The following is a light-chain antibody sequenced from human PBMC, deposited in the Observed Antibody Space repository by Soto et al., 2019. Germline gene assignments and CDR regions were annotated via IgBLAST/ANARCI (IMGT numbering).Light chain of an antibody. CDR2: GAS. V-gene: IGKV3-15*01. Sequence: EIVLTQSPATLSLSAGERATLSVMASQYIGSNLAWYQQKPGQAPRLLISGASTRATGIPARFIGSGSGTEFTLTISSLQSEDFAVYYCEQYNNWPITFGQGTRLEIK. CDR1: QYIGSN. J-gene: IGKJ5*01. CDR3: EQYNNWPIT.